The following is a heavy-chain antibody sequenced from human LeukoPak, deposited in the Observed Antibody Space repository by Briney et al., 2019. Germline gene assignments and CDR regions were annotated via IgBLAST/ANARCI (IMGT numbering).Heavy chain of an antibody. CDR3: ASQGYYYDSSGYYHDAFDI. CDR2: IIPFFGTA. D-gene: IGHD3-22*01. J-gene: IGHJ3*02. V-gene: IGHV1-69*06. Sequence: GASVKVSCKASGGTFSSYAISWVRQAHGQGLEWMGVIIPFFGTANYAQKFQGRVTITADKSTSTAYMELSSLRSEDTAVYYCASQGYYYDSSGYYHDAFDIWGQGTMVTVSS. CDR1: GGTFSSYA.